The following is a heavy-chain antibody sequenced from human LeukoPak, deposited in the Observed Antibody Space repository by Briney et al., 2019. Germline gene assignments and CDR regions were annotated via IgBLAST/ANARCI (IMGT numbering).Heavy chain of an antibody. J-gene: IGHJ4*02. CDR3: ARVGFEELSD. D-gene: IGHD3-10*01. V-gene: IGHV3-48*03. CDR2: ISSSGSTI. Sequence: GGSLRLSCAASGFTFSSYEMNWVRQAPGKGLEWVSYISSSGSTIYYADSVKGRFTISRDNAKNSLYLQMNSLRAEDTAVYYCARVGFEELSDWGQGTLVTVSS. CDR1: GFTFSSYE.